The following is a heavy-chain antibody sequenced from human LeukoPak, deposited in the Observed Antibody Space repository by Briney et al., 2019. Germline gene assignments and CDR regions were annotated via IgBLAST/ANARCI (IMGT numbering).Heavy chain of an antibody. V-gene: IGHV3-21*01. CDR3: ARVMSGYDSKYYFDY. D-gene: IGHD5-12*01. CDR1: GFTFSSYS. Sequence: GGSLRLSCAASGFTFSSYSMNWVRQAPGKGLEWVSSISSSSSYIYYADSVKGRFTISRDNAKNSPYLQMNSLRAEDTAVYYCARVMSGYDSKYYFDYWGQGTLVTVSS. J-gene: IGHJ4*02. CDR2: ISSSSSYI.